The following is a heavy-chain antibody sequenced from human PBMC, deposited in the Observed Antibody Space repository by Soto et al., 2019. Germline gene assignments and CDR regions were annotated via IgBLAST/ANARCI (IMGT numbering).Heavy chain of an antibody. V-gene: IGHV3-23*01. Sequence: GGSLRLSCAASGFTFSSYAMSWVRQAPGKGLEWVSAISGSGGSTYYADSVKGRFTISRDNSKNTLYLQMNSLRAEDTAVYYCATDPLSGYYYYSGMDVWGQGNTVTVSS. CDR2: ISGSGGST. CDR3: ATDPLSGYYYYSGMDV. CDR1: GFTFSSYA. J-gene: IGHJ6*02.